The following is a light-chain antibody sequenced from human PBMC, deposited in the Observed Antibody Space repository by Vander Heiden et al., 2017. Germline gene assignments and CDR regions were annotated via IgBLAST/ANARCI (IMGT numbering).Light chain of an antibody. J-gene: IGLJ3*02. CDR2: LDGSGSY. Sequence: QPVLTQSSSASASLGSSVKLTCTLSSGHSSYIIAWHQQQPGKAPRYLMKLDGSGSYNKGSGVPDRFSGSSSGAARYLTISNLQSEDEADYYCETWDSNTWVFGGGTKLTVL. V-gene: IGLV4-60*03. CDR1: SGHSSYI. CDR3: ETWDSNTWV.